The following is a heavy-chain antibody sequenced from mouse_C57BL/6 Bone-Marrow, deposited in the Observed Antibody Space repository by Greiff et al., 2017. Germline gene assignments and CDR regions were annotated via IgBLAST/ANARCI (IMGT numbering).Heavy chain of an antibody. CDR3: ARSETVVATDYFDY. Sequence: VQLQQSGAELARPGASVKLSCKASGYTFTSYGISWVKQRTGQGLEWIGEISPRSGNTYYNEKFKGKATLTADTSSSTAYMELRSLTSEDSAVYFCARSETVVATDYFDYWGQGTTLTVSS. V-gene: IGHV1-81*01. D-gene: IGHD1-1*01. J-gene: IGHJ2*01. CDR2: ISPRSGNT. CDR1: GYTFTSYG.